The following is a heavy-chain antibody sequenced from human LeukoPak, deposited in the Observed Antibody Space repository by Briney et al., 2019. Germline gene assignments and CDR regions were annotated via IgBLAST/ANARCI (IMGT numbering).Heavy chain of an antibody. CDR1: GFIFSNYW. V-gene: IGHV3-7*01. Sequence: PGGSLRLSCAASGFIFSNYWMSWVRQAPGKGLEWVSNIKQDESETYYADSVKGRVTISRDNAKDALYLQMNSLRAEDTAVYYCARGEHSYGYRMVYYYSDDFDVWGTGTTVTVSS. CDR2: IKQDESET. J-gene: IGHJ6*03. CDR3: ARGEHSYGYRMVYYYSDDFDV. D-gene: IGHD5-18*01.